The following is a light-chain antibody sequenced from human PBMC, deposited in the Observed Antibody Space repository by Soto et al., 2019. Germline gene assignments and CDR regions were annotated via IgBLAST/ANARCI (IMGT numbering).Light chain of an antibody. Sequence: QSVLTQPASVSASPGQSITISCTGTSSAVGGYNYVSWYQQHPGKAPKLMIYDVSNRPSGVSTRFSGSKSGNTASLTISGLQAEDEADYYCSSYTSSSTYVFGTRTKVTVL. CDR3: SSYTSSSTYV. V-gene: IGLV2-14*01. J-gene: IGLJ1*01. CDR1: SSAVGGYNY. CDR2: DVS.